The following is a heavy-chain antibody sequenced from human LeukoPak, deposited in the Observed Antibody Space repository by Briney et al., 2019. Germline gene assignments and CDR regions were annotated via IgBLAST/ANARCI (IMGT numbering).Heavy chain of an antibody. CDR1: GFTFSSYW. D-gene: IGHD1-26*01. CDR2: IKQDGGEK. CDR3: ARDCAARYSGSYYADFDH. Sequence: GGSLRLSCAASGFTFSSYWMSWVRQAPGKGLEWVANIKQDGGEKYYVDSVKGRFTISRDNAKNSLYLQMNSLRAEDTAVYYCARDCAARYSGSYYADFDHWGQGTLVTVSS. V-gene: IGHV3-7*03. J-gene: IGHJ4*02.